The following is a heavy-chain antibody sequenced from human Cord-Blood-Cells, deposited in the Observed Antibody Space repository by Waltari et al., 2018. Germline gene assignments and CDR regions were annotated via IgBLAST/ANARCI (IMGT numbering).Heavy chain of an antibody. CDR2: IYHSGST. V-gene: IGHV4-38-2*01. J-gene: IGHJ3*02. Sequence: QVQLQESGPGLVKPSETLSLTCAVSGYSISSGYYWGWIRQPPGKGLEWIGGIYHSGSTYYNPALKSRVTISVDTSKNQFSLKLSSVTAADTAVYYCARVGANYYDSSGYAFDIWGQGTMVTVSS. CDR1: GYSISSGYY. D-gene: IGHD3-22*01. CDR3: ARVGANYYDSSGYAFDI.